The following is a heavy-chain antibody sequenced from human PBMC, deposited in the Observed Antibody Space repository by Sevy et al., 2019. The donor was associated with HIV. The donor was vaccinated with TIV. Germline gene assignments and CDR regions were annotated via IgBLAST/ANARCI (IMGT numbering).Heavy chain of an antibody. CDR1: GYTFTRYG. D-gene: IGHD3-22*01. CDR2: TRAYNGNT. Sequence: ASVKVSCKASGYTFTRYGITWVRQAPGQGLEWMGWTRAYNGNTNYAQKVQGRVTMTTDMSTSTAYMELRSLKSDDTAMYYCARDRNNYDSSGYPKGMDVWGQGTTVTVSS. CDR3: ARDRNNYDSSGYPKGMDV. J-gene: IGHJ6*02. V-gene: IGHV1-18*01.